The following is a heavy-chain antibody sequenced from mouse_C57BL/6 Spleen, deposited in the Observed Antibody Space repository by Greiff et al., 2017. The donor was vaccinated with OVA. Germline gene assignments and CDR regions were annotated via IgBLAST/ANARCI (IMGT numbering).Heavy chain of an antibody. J-gene: IGHJ3*01. CDR1: GYSFTGYY. V-gene: IGHV1-42*01. Sequence: EVQLVESGPELVKPGASVKISCKASGYSFTGYYMNWVKQSPEKSLEWIGEINPSTGGTTYNQKFKAKATLTVDKSSSTAYMQLKSLTSEDSAVYYCASYSNYRAWFAYWGQGTLVTVSA. CDR2: INPSTGGT. CDR3: ASYSNYRAWFAY. D-gene: IGHD2-5*01.